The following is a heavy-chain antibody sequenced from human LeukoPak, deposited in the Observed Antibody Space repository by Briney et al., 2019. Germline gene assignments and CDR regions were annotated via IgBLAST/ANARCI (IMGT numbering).Heavy chain of an antibody. D-gene: IGHD1-26*01. CDR3: TRRKWESRDEN. Sequence: PGGSLRLSCAASGFTFSGSAMHWVRQASGKGMEWVGRIRSKANSYATAYAASVKGRFTISRDDSKNTAYLQMNSLKTEDTAVYYCTRRKWESRDENWGQGTLVTVSS. CDR1: GFTFSGSA. V-gene: IGHV3-73*01. J-gene: IGHJ4*02. CDR2: IRSKANSYAT.